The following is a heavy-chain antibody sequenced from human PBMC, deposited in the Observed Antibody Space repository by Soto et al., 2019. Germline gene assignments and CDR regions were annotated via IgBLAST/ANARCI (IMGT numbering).Heavy chain of an antibody. J-gene: IGHJ4*02. D-gene: IGHD3-3*02. V-gene: IGHV3-30*18. CDR2: ISYDGSNK. CDR3: AKSRHFIDY. Sequence: LRLSCAASGFTFSSYGMHWVRQAPGKGLEWVAVISYDGSNKYYADSVKGRFTISRDNSKNTLYLQMNSLRAEDTAVYYCAKSRHFIDYWGQGTLVTVSS. CDR1: GFTFSSYG.